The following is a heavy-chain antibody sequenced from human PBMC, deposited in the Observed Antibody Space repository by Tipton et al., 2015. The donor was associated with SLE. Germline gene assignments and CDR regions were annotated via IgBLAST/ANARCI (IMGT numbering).Heavy chain of an antibody. CDR2: IYHTGST. D-gene: IGHD3-22*01. CDR1: GDSIGSGDYS. Sequence: TLSLTCAVSGDSIGSGDYSWSWVRQTPGKGLEWIGYIYHTGSTYYNPSLKSRVTMSLDRSKNQFSLKLSSVTAADTAVYYCARELLDNFDNSGYGFDIWGQGTMVTVSS. CDR3: ARELLDNFDNSGYGFDI. V-gene: IGHV4-30-2*01. J-gene: IGHJ3*02.